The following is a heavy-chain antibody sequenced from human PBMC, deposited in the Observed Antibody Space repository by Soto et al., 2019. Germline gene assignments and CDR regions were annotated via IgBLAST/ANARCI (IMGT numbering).Heavy chain of an antibody. D-gene: IGHD6-19*01. J-gene: IGHJ4*02. Sequence: GGSLRLSCAASGFTFSSYSMNWVRQAPGKGLEWVSSISSSSSYIYYADSVKGRFTISRDNAKNSLYLQMNSLRAEDTAVYYCARDRGVPMAVAGTGDFDYWGQGTLVTVSS. V-gene: IGHV3-21*01. CDR2: ISSSSSYI. CDR1: GFTFSSYS. CDR3: ARDRGVPMAVAGTGDFDY.